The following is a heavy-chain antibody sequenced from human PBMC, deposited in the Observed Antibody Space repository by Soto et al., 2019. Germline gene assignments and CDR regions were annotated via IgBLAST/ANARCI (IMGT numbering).Heavy chain of an antibody. CDR3: ARDGDGRMTTNPYYYYGMDV. V-gene: IGHV4-59*01. CDR2: VFYSGRT. Sequence: QVQLQESGPGLVKPSETLSLTCTVSNGSISSYYWSWIRQPPGRGLEWLGSVFYSGRTNYNSSLNSRVSMAVDTSKNQFSLRLVSVTAADTAVYYCARDGDGRMTTNPYYYYGMDVWGQGTTVTVSS. D-gene: IGHD4-4*01. CDR1: NGSISSYY. J-gene: IGHJ6*02.